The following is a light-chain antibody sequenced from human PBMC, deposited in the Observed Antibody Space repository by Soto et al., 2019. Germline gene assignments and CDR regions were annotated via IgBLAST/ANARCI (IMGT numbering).Light chain of an antibody. Sequence: EIVMTQSPATLSVSPGERATLSCRASQSVSSNLAWYQQKPGQAPRLLIYGASTRATGIPARFSGSGSGTEFTLTISSLQSEDFAVYYCQQRSSWPLLTFGGGTKVEI. CDR1: QSVSSN. CDR2: GAS. V-gene: IGKV3-15*01. J-gene: IGKJ4*01. CDR3: QQRSSWPLLT.